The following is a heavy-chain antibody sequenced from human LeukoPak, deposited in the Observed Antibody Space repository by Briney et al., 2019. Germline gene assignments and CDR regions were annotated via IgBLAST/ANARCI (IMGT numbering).Heavy chain of an antibody. CDR1: GFTVSSNY. J-gene: IGHJ4*02. CDR3: SKDAAVLTSGIAASSHEY. Sequence: GGSLRLSCAASGFTVSSNYMNWVRQAPGKGLEWVSVIYPNGDAYYADSLKDRFTISRDNSKNTLYLQMNNLADEDTAVYYCSKDAAVLTSGIAASSHEYWGQGTLVTVSS. D-gene: IGHD6-25*01. V-gene: IGHV3-66*03. CDR2: IYPNGDA.